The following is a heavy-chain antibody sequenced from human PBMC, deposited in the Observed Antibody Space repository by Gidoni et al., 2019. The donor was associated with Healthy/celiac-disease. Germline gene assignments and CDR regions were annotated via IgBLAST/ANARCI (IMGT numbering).Heavy chain of an antibody. CDR3: ARASPYSGSYWGFDY. Sequence: QVQLVQSGAEVKKPGASVKVSCKASGYTFTGYYMHWVRQAPGQGLEWMGWINPNSGGTNYAQKFQGRVTMTRDTSISTAYMELSRLRSDDTAVYYCARASPYSGSYWGFDYWGQGTLVTVSS. D-gene: IGHD1-26*01. J-gene: IGHJ4*02. CDR1: GYTFTGYY. CDR2: INPNSGGT. V-gene: IGHV1-2*02.